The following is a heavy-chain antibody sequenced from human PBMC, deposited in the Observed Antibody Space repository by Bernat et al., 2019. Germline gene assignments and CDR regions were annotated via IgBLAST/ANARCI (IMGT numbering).Heavy chain of an antibody. V-gene: IGHV4-39*01. J-gene: IGHJ4*02. CDR3: ARHDLEEAAGDTPPWYYFDY. CDR2: VYYSGST. Sequence: QLQLQESGPGLVKPSETLSLTCTVSGCSISSSRYYWGWIRLPPGKGLEWIGSVYYSGSTYYNPSIKSRVTISVDTSKRQFSLKLSSVNAADTAVYYCARHDLEEAAGDTPPWYYFDYWGQGTLVTVSS. D-gene: IGHD6-13*01. CDR1: GCSISSSRYY.